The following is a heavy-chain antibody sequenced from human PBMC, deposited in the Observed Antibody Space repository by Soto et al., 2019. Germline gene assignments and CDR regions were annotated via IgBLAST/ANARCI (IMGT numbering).Heavy chain of an antibody. J-gene: IGHJ6*03. CDR3: SGRYCSNFISYRNPYYYMDV. CDR1: GFTFSSYG. D-gene: IGHD2-8*01. CDR2: ITHSGGNT. V-gene: IGHV3-23*01. Sequence: PGGSLRLSCAASGFTFSSYGMNWVRQAPGKGLEWVSSITHSGGNTYYADSVEGRFTISRDNSMDTLYLQMNSLRAEDTAVYYCSGRYCSNFISYRNPYYYMDVWGTGTMVTGSS.